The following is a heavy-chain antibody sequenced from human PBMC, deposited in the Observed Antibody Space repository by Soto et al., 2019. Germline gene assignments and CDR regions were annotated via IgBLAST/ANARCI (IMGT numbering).Heavy chain of an antibody. Sequence: GGSLRLSCAASGFSFSTYNMNWVRQAPGKGLEWVSSIDASSTHIYYADSVKGRFTISRDNGKSSLYLQMDSLRAEDTALYYCVRQQYDFLVDPWGQGTRVTVS. CDR2: IDASSTHI. D-gene: IGHD3-16*01. J-gene: IGHJ5*02. V-gene: IGHV3-21*01. CDR1: GFSFSTYN. CDR3: VRQQYDFLVDP.